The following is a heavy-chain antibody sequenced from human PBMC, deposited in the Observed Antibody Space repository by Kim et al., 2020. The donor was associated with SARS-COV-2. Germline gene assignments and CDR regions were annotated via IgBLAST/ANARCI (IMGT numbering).Heavy chain of an antibody. CDR2: INHSGST. Sequence: SETLSLTCAVYGGSFSGYYWSWIRQPPGKGLEWIGEINHSGSTNYNPSLKSRVTISVDTSKNQFSLKLSSVTAADTAVYYCARGPLIVVVPAARVLYFDYWGQGTLVTVSS. CDR3: ARGPLIVVVPAARVLYFDY. CDR1: GGSFSGYY. D-gene: IGHD2-2*01. V-gene: IGHV4-34*01. J-gene: IGHJ4*02.